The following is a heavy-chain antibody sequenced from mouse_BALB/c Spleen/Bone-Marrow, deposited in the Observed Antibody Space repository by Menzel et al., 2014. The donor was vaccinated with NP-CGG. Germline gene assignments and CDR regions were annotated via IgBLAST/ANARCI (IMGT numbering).Heavy chain of an antibody. CDR2: INPSNGRT. CDR1: GYTFTSYW. Sequence: VQRVESGAELVKPGASVKLSCKASGYTFTSYWMHWVKQRPGQGLEWIGEINPSNGRTNYNEKFKSKATLTVDKSSSTAYMHLSSLTSEDSAVYYCARGGRYDERTWFAYWGQGTLVTVSA. J-gene: IGHJ3*01. CDR3: ARGGRYDERTWFAY. V-gene: IGHV1S81*02. D-gene: IGHD2-14*01.